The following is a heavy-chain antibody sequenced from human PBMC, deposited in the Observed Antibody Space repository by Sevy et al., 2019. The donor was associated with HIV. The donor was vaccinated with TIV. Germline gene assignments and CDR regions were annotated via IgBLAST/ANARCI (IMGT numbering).Heavy chain of an antibody. Sequence: GGSLRLSCAASGFSFSSYGMHWVRQAPGKGLEWVAVIWHDGSNKYYADSVKGRFTISRDNSKNTLYLQLNTLTAEDTAMYYCAKGPEYDRSGVDYWGQGTLVTVSS. D-gene: IGHD3-22*01. CDR3: AKGPEYDRSGVDY. CDR1: GFSFSSYG. V-gene: IGHV3-33*06. CDR2: IWHDGSNK. J-gene: IGHJ4*02.